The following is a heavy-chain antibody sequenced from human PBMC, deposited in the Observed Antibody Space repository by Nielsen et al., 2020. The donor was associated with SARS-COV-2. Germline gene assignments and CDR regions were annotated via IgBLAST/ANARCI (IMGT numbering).Heavy chain of an antibody. Sequence: SETLSLTCTVSGGSISSSSYYWSWIRQPPGKGLEWIGYIYYSGSTNYNPSLKSRVTISVDTSKNQFSLKLSSVTAADTAVYYCARLHAAAAGTLSSPRYYYYYGMDVWGQGTTVTVSS. CDR2: IYYSGST. CDR3: ARLHAAAAGTLSSPRYYYYYGMDV. D-gene: IGHD6-13*01. CDR1: GGSISSSSYY. V-gene: IGHV4-61*05. J-gene: IGHJ6*02.